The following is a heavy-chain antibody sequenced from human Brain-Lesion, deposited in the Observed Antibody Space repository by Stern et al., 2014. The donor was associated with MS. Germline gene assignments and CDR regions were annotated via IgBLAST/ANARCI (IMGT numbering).Heavy chain of an antibody. CDR2: FYYGGTL. CDR1: GGSISRSTYY. D-gene: IGHD3-16*01. Sequence: VQLVESGPGLVKPSETLSLTCTVSGGSISRSTYYWGWLRLSPGKGLKWIGGFYYGGTLFYNPSLKSGAPIPVPMSTNHFPLQLASVTAADTGLYYCARASGLFEYWGQGVLVTVSS. J-gene: IGHJ4*02. CDR3: ARASGLFEY. V-gene: IGHV4-39*01.